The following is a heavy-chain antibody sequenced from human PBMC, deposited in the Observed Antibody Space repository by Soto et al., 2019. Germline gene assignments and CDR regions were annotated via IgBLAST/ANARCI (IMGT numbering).Heavy chain of an antibody. D-gene: IGHD2-15*01. CDR1: GFTFSDYA. Sequence: GGSLRLSCTASGFTFSDYAMSWVRQAPGKGLEWVANISRDGSGTYYVDSLKGRFTISRDNAKKSLYLQMHSLRVEDTAVYYCARGRSDDYFDYWGQGTLVTVSS. CDR2: ISRDGSGT. V-gene: IGHV3-7*01. J-gene: IGHJ4*02. CDR3: ARGRSDDYFDY.